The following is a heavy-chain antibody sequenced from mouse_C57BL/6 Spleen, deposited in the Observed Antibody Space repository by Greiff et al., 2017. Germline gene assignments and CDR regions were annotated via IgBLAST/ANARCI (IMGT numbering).Heavy chain of an antibody. Sequence: QVQLQQPGAELVKPGASVKMSCKASGYTFTSYWITWVKQRPGQGLEWIGDIYPGSGSTNYNEKFKSKATLTVDTSSSTAYMQLSSLTSEDSAVYYCARYAYYSKKFDYWGQGTTLTVSS. J-gene: IGHJ2*01. CDR1: GYTFTSYW. CDR3: ARYAYYSKKFDY. V-gene: IGHV1-55*01. D-gene: IGHD2-5*01. CDR2: IYPGSGST.